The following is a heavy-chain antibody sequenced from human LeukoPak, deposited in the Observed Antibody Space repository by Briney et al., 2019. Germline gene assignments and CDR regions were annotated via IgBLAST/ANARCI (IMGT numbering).Heavy chain of an antibody. CDR2: INHSGST. CDR3: XXYYYGSSAPKRNY. V-gene: IGHV4-34*01. D-gene: IGHD3-22*01. Sequence: SETLSLTCAVYGGSFSGYYWSWIRQPPGKGLEWIGEINHSGSTNYNPSLKSRVPISVDTSKNPFSLKLSSVTAADTAVYYCXXYYYGSSAPKRNYWGQGILVTVSS. CDR1: GGSFSGYY. J-gene: IGHJ4*02.